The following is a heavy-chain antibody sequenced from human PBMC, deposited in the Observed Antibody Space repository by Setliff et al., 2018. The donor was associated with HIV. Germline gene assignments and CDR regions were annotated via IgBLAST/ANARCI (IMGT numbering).Heavy chain of an antibody. Sequence: SETLSLTWAVYGGSLSGYYWSWVRQSPGRGLEWIGEINQSGKTNFNPSLKSRLIISVDTSKSQFSLKLTSVTAADTALYYCAREGGQGYSGSGSFYHRNFDLWGRGTLVTVSS. J-gene: IGHJ2*01. CDR2: INQSGKT. D-gene: IGHD3-10*01. V-gene: IGHV4-34*01. CDR1: GGSLSGYY. CDR3: AREGGQGYSGSGSFYHRNFDL.